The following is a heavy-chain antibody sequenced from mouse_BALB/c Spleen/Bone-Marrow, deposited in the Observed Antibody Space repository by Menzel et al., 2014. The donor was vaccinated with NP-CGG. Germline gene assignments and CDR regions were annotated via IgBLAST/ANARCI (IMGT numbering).Heavy chain of an antibody. V-gene: IGHV5-17*02. D-gene: IGHD2-14*01. CDR1: GFTFSSFG. CDR2: ISSGSSTI. Sequence: EVQGVESGGGLVQPGGSRKLSCAASGFTFSSFGMHWVRQAPEKGLEWVAYISSGSSTIYYADTVKGQFTISRDNPKNTLFLQMTSLRSEDTAMYYCARDRYDEYFDVWGAGTTVTVSS. J-gene: IGHJ1*01. CDR3: ARDRYDEYFDV.